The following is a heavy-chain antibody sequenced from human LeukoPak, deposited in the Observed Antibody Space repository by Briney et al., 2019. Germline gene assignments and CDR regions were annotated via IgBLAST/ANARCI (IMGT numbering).Heavy chain of an antibody. CDR3: ARGGMATIWDY. CDR2: IYYSGST. Sequence: SETLSLTCTVSGGSISGYYWSWIRQPPGKGLEWIGYIYYSGSTNYNPFLKSRVTISVDTSKNQFSLKLSSVTAADTAVYYCARGGMATIWDYWGQGTLVTVSS. J-gene: IGHJ4*02. CDR1: GGSISGYY. D-gene: IGHD5-24*01. V-gene: IGHV4-59*01.